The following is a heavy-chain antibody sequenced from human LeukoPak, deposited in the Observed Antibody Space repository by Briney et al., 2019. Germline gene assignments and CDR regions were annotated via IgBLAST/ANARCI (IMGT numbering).Heavy chain of an antibody. CDR1: GYTFTNYG. V-gene: IGHV1-18*01. J-gene: IGHJ6*03. CDR2: ISAYNGNT. CDR3: ARAKYSLNVIGYYYYYYYMDV. Sequence: ASVKVSCKASGYTFTNYGISWVRQAPGQGLEWMGWISAYNGNTNYAQKLQGRVTMTTDTSTSTAYIELRSLRSDDTAVYYCARAKYSLNVIGYYYYYYYMDVWGKGTTVTISS. D-gene: IGHD2/OR15-2a*01.